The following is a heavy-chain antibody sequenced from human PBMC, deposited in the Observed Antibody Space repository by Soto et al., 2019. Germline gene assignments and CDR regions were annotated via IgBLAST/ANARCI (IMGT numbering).Heavy chain of an antibody. CDR1: GFTFSSYA. D-gene: IGHD6-13*01. J-gene: IGHJ4*02. CDR3: ARDPTPYSSSWYYFDY. CDR2: ISYDGSNK. V-gene: IGHV3-30-3*01. Sequence: QVQLVESGGGVVQPGRSPRLSCAASGFTFSSYAMHWVRQAPGKGLEWVAVISYDGSNKYYADSVKGRFTISRDNSKNTLYLQMNSLRAEDTAVYYCARDPTPYSSSWYYFDYWGQGTLVTVSS.